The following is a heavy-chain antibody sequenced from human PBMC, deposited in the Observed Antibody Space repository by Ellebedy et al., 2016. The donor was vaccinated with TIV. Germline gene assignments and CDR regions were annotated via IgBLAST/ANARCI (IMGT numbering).Heavy chain of an antibody. CDR3: ARPEPTSTDAGY. CDR2: IYYSGST. V-gene: IGHV4-39*01. D-gene: IGHD2/OR15-2a*01. CDR1: GGSISSSSYY. Sequence: SETLSLXCTVSGGSISSSSYYWGWIRQPPGKGLEWIGSIYYSGSTYYNPSLKSRVTISVGTSKNQFSLKLSSVTAADTAVYYCARPEPTSTDAGYWGQGTLVTVSS. J-gene: IGHJ4*02.